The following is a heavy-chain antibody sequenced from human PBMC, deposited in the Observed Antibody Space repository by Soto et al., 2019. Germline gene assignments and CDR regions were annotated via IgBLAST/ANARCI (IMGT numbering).Heavy chain of an antibody. CDR2: IYPGDSDT. CDR3: ARHGLHGIQWDGLDV. CDR1: GYSFTNYW. J-gene: IGHJ6*02. V-gene: IGHV5-51*01. Sequence: DVQLVQSGAEVKKPGESLRISCKGSGYSFTNYWIGWVRQMPGKGLESMGIIYPGDSDTKYSPSFQGQVTISVDKSINTAYLQWSTLKTSDTAMYYCARHGLHGIQWDGLDVWGQGTTVTVSS. D-gene: IGHD2-8*01.